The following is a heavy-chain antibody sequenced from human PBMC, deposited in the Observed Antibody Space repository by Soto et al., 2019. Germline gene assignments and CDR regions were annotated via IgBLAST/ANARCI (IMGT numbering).Heavy chain of an antibody. CDR1: GYTFTSYG. CDR2: ISAYNGNT. V-gene: IGHV1-18*01. Sequence: QVQLVQSGAEVKKPGASVKVSCKASGYTFTSYGISWVRQAPGQGLEWMGLISAYNGNTNYAQKLQGRVTMTTDTSTSTAYMELSSLRSDDTAVYYCANVTYYYGSGRDYYGMDVWGQGTTVTVSS. CDR3: ANVTYYYGSGRDYYGMDV. D-gene: IGHD3-10*01. J-gene: IGHJ6*02.